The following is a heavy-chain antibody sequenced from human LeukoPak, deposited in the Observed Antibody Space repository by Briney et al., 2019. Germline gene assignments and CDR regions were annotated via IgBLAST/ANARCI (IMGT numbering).Heavy chain of an antibody. D-gene: IGHD4-17*01. J-gene: IGHJ4*02. CDR3: AGADRHDYGEDY. CDR2: IYYSGSS. Sequence: PSETLSLTCTVSGGSISSYYWSWIRQPPGKGLEWMGFIYYSGSSCYNPSLKSRVTMSVDTSKNQFSLKLTSVTAADTAFYYCAGADRHDYGEDYWGQGTLVTVSS. CDR1: GGSISSYY. V-gene: IGHV4-59*04.